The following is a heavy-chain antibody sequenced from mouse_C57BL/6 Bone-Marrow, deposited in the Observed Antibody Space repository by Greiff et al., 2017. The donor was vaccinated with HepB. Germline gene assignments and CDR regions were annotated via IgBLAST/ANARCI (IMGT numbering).Heavy chain of an antibody. Sequence: EVQLVESGGGLVQPGESLKLSCESNEYEFPSHDMSWVRKTPEKRLELVAAINSDGGSTYYPDTMERRFIISRDNTKKTLYLQMSSLRSEDTALYYCARFITTVVATDWYFDVWGTGTTVTVSS. CDR2: INSDGGST. V-gene: IGHV5-2*01. CDR1: EYEFPSHD. CDR3: ARFITTVVATDWYFDV. J-gene: IGHJ1*03. D-gene: IGHD1-1*01.